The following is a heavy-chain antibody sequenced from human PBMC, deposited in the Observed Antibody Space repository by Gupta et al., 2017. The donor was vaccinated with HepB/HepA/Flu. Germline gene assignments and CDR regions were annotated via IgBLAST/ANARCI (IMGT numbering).Heavy chain of an antibody. CDR1: GFTFRSYA. Sequence: EVQLLESGGGLVQPGGSLRLSCAASGFTFRSYAMSWVRQAPGKGLEWVSAISGSGGSTYYADSVKGRFTISRDNSKNTLYLQMNSLRAEDTAVYYCAKDGYPGPGMLTKAVAGTGAFGYWGQGTLVTVSS. CDR3: AKDGYPGPGMLTKAVAGTGAFGY. J-gene: IGHJ4*02. V-gene: IGHV3-23*01. D-gene: IGHD6-19*01. CDR2: ISGSGGST.